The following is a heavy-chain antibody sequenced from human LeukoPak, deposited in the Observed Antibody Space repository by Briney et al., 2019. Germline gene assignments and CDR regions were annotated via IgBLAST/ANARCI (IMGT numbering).Heavy chain of an antibody. CDR2: IYYSGST. D-gene: IGHD3-22*01. CDR1: GGSISSSSYY. CDR3: ARDFPPSPYYYDSSGYPTTY. J-gene: IGHJ4*02. Sequence: SETLSLTCTVSGGSISSSSYYWGWIRQPPGKGLERIGSIYYSGSTYYKPSLKSRVTISVDTSTNQFSLKLSSVTAADTAVYYCARDFPPSPYYYDSSGYPTTYWGQGTLVTVSS. V-gene: IGHV4-39*07.